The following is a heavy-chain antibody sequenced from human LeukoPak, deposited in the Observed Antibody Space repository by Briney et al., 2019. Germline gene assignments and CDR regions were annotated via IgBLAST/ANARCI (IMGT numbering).Heavy chain of an antibody. J-gene: IGHJ3*02. Sequence: GASLQISFKGSGYSFTSYWIGWVRQMPGKGLEWMGIIYPGDSDTRYSPSLQGQVTVSADKSISTAYLQWSSLKAPDTAMYYCARQDTAMVLDAFDIWGQGTMVTVSS. D-gene: IGHD5-18*01. CDR2: IYPGDSDT. V-gene: IGHV5-51*01. CDR3: ARQDTAMVLDAFDI. CDR1: GYSFTSYW.